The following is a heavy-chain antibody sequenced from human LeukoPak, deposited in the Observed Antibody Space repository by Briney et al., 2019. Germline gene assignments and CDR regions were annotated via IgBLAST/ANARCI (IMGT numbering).Heavy chain of an antibody. CDR2: ISYDGSNK. D-gene: IGHD1-26*01. CDR1: GFTFSSYG. Sequence: GRSLRLSCAASGFTFSSYGMHWVRQAPGKGLEWVAVISYDGSNKYYADSVKGRFTISRDNSKNTLYLQMNSLRAEDTAVYYCAKDTEGSYGLGAFDIWGQGTMVTVSS. V-gene: IGHV3-30*18. CDR3: AKDTEGSYGLGAFDI. J-gene: IGHJ3*02.